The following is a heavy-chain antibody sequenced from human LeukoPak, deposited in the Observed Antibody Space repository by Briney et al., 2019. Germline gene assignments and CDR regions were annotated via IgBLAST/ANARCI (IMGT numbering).Heavy chain of an antibody. CDR2: INPSGGST. J-gene: IGHJ4*02. CDR3: ARDSLVPAARPDY. CDR1: GYTFTSYY. Sequence: ASVKVSCKAPGYTFTSYYMHWLRQAPGQGLEWMGIINPSGGSTSYAQKFQGRVTMTRDTSTSTVYMELSSLRSEDTAVYYCARDSLVPAARPDYWGQGTLVTVSS. V-gene: IGHV1-46*01. D-gene: IGHD2-2*02.